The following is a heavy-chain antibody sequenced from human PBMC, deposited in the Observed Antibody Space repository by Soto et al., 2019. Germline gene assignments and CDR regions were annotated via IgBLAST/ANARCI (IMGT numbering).Heavy chain of an antibody. D-gene: IGHD5-12*01. Sequence: QVQLVESGGGLVKPGGSLRLSCAASGFTFSDYYMSWIRQAPGKGLEWVSYITRSSTYPNYADSVKGRFTISRDNAKNSLYLQMNSLRAEDTAVHYCARPQGGGYDLNYWGQGTLVTVSS. CDR1: GFTFSDYY. CDR3: ARPQGGGYDLNY. CDR2: ITRSSTYP. V-gene: IGHV3-11*05. J-gene: IGHJ4*02.